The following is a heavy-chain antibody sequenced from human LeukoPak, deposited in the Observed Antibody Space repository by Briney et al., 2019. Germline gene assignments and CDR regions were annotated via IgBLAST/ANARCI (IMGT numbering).Heavy chain of an antibody. Sequence: GGSLRLSCAASGFTFSNYWMSWVRQAPGKGLEWVANIKQDGSEKYYMDSVKGRFTISRDNAKNSLYLQMNRLRAEDTAVYYCARYSGSYEVNYYYYYGMDVWGQGTTVTVSS. CDR2: IKQDGSEK. V-gene: IGHV3-7*03. J-gene: IGHJ6*02. CDR1: GFTFSNYW. CDR3: ARYSGSYEVNYYYYYGMDV. D-gene: IGHD1-26*01.